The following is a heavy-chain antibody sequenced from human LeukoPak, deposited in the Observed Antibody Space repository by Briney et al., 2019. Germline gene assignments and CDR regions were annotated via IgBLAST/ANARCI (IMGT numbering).Heavy chain of an antibody. Sequence: SETLSLTCIVSGDSISSYYWSWIRQPPGKGLEWIGYIYYSGSTNYNPSLKSRVTISVDTSKNQFPLKLSSVTAADTAVYYCARDGNGGFDYWGQGTLVTVSS. CDR2: IYYSGST. D-gene: IGHD7-27*01. J-gene: IGHJ4*02. CDR1: GDSISSYY. CDR3: ARDGNGGFDY. V-gene: IGHV4-59*01.